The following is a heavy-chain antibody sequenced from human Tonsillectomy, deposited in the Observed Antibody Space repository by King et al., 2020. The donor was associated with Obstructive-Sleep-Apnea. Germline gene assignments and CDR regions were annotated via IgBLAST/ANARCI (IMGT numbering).Heavy chain of an antibody. CDR3: AGRRYSYYYDSSGYYPEYFQH. J-gene: IGHJ1*01. CDR1: GFTFSSYS. CDR2: ISSSSSTI. D-gene: IGHD3-22*01. Sequence: VQLVESGGGLVQPGGSLRLSCAASGFTFSSYSMNWVRQAPGKGLEWVSYISSSSSTIYYADSVKGRFTISRDNAKNSLYLQMNSLRAEDTAVYYCAGRRYSYYYDSSGYYPEYFQHWGQGTLVTVSS. V-gene: IGHV3-48*04.